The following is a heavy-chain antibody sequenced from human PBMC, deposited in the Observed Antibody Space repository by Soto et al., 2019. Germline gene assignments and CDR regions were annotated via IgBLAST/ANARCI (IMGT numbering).Heavy chain of an antibody. J-gene: IGHJ5*02. D-gene: IGHD2-8*01. CDR1: GGSFSGYY. V-gene: IGHV4-34*01. CDR3: ARDQVYAKYHWFDP. Sequence: SETLSLTCAVYGGSFSGYYWSWIRQPPGKGLEWIGEINHSGSTNYNPSLKSRVTISVDTSKNQFSLKLSSVTAADTAVYYCARDQVYAKYHWFDPWGQGTLVTVSS. CDR2: INHSGST.